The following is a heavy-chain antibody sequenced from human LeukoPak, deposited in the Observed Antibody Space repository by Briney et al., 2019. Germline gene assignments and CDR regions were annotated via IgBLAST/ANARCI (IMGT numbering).Heavy chain of an antibody. Sequence: ASVKVSCKASGYTFTSYGISWVREAPGQGLEWMGWISAYNGNTNYAQKLQGRVTMTTDTSTSTAYMELRSLRSDDTAVYYCARDTPYYYDPHRDAFDIWGQGTMVTVS. J-gene: IGHJ3*02. D-gene: IGHD3-22*01. CDR1: GYTFTSYG. CDR2: ISAYNGNT. CDR3: ARDTPYYYDPHRDAFDI. V-gene: IGHV1-18*01.